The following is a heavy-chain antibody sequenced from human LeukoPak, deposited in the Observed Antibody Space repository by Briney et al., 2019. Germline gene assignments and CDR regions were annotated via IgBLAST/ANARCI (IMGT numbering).Heavy chain of an antibody. CDR3: AKADRGYSYGEQLVGCDY. J-gene: IGHJ4*02. Sequence: GGFLRLSCAVSGFTFSSYAMSWVRQAPGKGLEWVSGISGSGSSTYYADSVKGRFTISRDNSKNTLYLQMNSLRVEDTAVYYCAKADRGYSYGEQLVGCDYWGQGTLVTVSS. CDR2: ISGSGSST. D-gene: IGHD5-18*01. CDR1: GFTFSSYA. V-gene: IGHV3-23*01.